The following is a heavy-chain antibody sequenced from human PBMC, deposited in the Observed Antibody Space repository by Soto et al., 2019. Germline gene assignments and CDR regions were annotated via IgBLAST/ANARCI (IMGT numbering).Heavy chain of an antibody. CDR3: TRGTDLRFCTGYSCPGIDV. CDR1: RFTFSNYW. Sequence: PGGSLRLSCAASRFTFSNYWMHWVRQAPGEGLEWVANIGQDGYEKHYLDSVRGRFTISRDNARNSLYLYVNSLRADDSAVYYCTRGTDLRFCTGYSCPGIDVWGPGTTVTVSS. D-gene: IGHD2-8*02. V-gene: IGHV3-7*03. CDR2: IGQDGYEK. J-gene: IGHJ6*02.